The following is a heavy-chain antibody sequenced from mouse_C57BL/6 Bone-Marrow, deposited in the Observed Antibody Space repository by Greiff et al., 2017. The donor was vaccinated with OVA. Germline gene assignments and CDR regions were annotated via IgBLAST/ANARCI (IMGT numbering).Heavy chain of an antibody. Sequence: QVQLQQSGAELARPGASVKLSCKASGYTFTSYGISWVKQRTGQGLEWIGEIYPRSGNTYYNEKFKGKATLTADKSSSTAYMELRSLTSEDSAVYFCARAYGSSLYWGQGTTLTVSS. CDR1: GYTFTSYG. V-gene: IGHV1-81*01. D-gene: IGHD1-1*01. J-gene: IGHJ2*01. CDR2: IYPRSGNT. CDR3: ARAYGSSLY.